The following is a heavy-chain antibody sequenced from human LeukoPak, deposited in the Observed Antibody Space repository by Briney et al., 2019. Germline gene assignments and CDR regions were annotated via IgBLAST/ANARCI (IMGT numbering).Heavy chain of an antibody. CDR2: IYTSGST. J-gene: IGHJ4*02. CDR1: GGSISSGSYY. D-gene: IGHD1-7*01. CDR3: ARDGRNSYYFDY. V-gene: IGHV4-61*02. Sequence: SETLSLTCTVSGGSISSGSYYWSWIRQPAGKGLEWIGRIYTSGSTNYNPSPKSRVTISVDTSKNQFSLKLSSVTAADTAVYYCARDGRNSYYFDYWGQGTLVTVSS.